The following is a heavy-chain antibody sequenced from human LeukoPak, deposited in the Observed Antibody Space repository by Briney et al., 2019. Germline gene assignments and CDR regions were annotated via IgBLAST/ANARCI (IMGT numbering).Heavy chain of an antibody. D-gene: IGHD6-19*01. Sequence: SETLSLTCAVSGGSISSGGYYWGWIRQPPGKGLEWIGSIYYNGSTYYNPSLKSRVTISVDTSKNQFSLKLSSVTAADTAVYYCARVPYSSGWFDYWGQGTLVTVSS. CDR1: GGSISSGGYY. CDR3: ARVPYSSGWFDY. V-gene: IGHV4-39*07. J-gene: IGHJ4*02. CDR2: IYYNGST.